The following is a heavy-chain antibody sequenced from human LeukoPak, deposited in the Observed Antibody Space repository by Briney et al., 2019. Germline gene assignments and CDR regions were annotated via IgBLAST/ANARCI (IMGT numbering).Heavy chain of an antibody. CDR3: AKGFCDTTSCSSDY. CDR2: VSGSGGGT. CDR1: GFTFSSYA. J-gene: IGHJ4*02. Sequence: GGSLRLSCAASGFTFSSYAMNWVRLAPGKGLEWVSAVSGSGGGTYYADSVKGRFTISRDNSRNTLYLQMNSLRAEDTVVYYCAKGFCDTTSCSSDYWGQGTLVTVSS. D-gene: IGHD2-2*01. V-gene: IGHV3-23*01.